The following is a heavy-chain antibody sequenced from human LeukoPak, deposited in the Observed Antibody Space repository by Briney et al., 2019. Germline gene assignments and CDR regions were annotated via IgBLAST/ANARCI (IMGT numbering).Heavy chain of an antibody. D-gene: IGHD6-13*01. CDR2: IRYDGSNE. CDR3: ARELRPDPYSASWYNY. CDR1: GFTFSSNG. V-gene: IGHV3-30*02. Sequence: GGSLRLSCAASGFTFSSNGMHWVRQAPGKGLEWVAFIRYDGSNEYYADSVKGRFTISRDTSKNTLYLQMNSLRAEDAAVYYCARELRPDPYSASWYNYWGQGTLDTVSS. J-gene: IGHJ4*02.